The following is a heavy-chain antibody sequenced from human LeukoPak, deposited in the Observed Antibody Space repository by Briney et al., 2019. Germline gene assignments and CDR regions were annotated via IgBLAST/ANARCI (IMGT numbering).Heavy chain of an antibody. CDR2: INDAGSSP. D-gene: IGHD3-10*01. V-gene: IGHV3-74*03. CDR1: GFPFNTYW. CDR3: ARELITLWEDPFDV. J-gene: IGHJ3*01. Sequence: PGGSLRLSCAASGFPFNTYWMHWVRQAPGKGLVWVSRINDAGSSPMYADSVKGRFTISRDNAKNMLYLQMNSLRAEDTAVYYCARELITLWEDPFDVWGQGTMVTVSS.